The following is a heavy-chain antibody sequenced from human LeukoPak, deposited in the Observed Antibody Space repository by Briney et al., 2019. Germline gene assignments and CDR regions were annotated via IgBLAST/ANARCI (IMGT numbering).Heavy chain of an antibody. CDR2: IIPIFGTA. D-gene: IGHD3-16*01. Sequence: SVKVSCKASGGTFSSYAISWVRQAPGQGLEWMGGIIPIFGTANYAQKAQGRVTITADESTSTAYMELSSLRSEDTAVYYCARDGGPRADYYYYGMDVWGQGTTVTVSS. CDR3: ARDGGPRADYYYYGMDV. V-gene: IGHV1-69*13. J-gene: IGHJ6*02. CDR1: GGTFSSYA.